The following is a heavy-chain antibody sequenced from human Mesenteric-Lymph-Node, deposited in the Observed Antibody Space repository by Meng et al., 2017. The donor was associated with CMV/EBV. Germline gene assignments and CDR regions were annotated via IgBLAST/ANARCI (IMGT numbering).Heavy chain of an antibody. D-gene: IGHD3-3*01. CDR2: MNPNSGNT. Sequence: ASVKVSCKASGYTFTAYHVHWVRQAPGQGLEWMGWMNPNSGNTGYAQKFQGRVTITRNTSISTAYMELSSLRSEDTAVYYCARGRKRITIFGVVIKARWKADNWFDPWGQGTLVTVSS. J-gene: IGHJ5*02. CDR1: GYTFTAYH. V-gene: IGHV1-8*03. CDR3: ARGRKRITIFGVVIKARWKADNWFDP.